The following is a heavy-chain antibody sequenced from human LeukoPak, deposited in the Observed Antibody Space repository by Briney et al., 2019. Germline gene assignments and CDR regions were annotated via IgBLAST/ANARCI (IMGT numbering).Heavy chain of an antibody. Sequence: RASVKVSCKTSGYSFTNYGMNWVRQAPGQGLEWMGWINTETGNPTYAQTFTGRFVFSLDTSVSTAYLQINSLRAEDTAVYYCARNHPPAMHIIPAGGAHYIQHWGQGTLVTVSS. CDR2: INTETGNP. J-gene: IGHJ1*01. CDR3: ARNHPPAMHIIPAGGAHYIQH. D-gene: IGHD6-13*01. CDR1: GYSFTNYG. V-gene: IGHV7-4-1*02.